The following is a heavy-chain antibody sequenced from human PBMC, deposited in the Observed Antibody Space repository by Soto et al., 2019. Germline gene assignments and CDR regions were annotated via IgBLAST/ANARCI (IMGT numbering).Heavy chain of an antibody. Sequence: PGGSLRLSCAASGFPFRIFGMHWVRQAPGKGLEWVALISYDGSDEYYADSVKGRFTVSRDNSKNTLYLQMNSLQVEDTAIYYCAKPLEYTFADGMDVWGQGT. V-gene: IGHV3-30*18. CDR2: ISYDGSDE. J-gene: IGHJ6*02. CDR3: AKPLEYTFADGMDV. D-gene: IGHD2-2*02. CDR1: GFPFRIFG.